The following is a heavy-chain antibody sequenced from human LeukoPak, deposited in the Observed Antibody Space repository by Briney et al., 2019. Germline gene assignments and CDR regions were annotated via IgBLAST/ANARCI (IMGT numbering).Heavy chain of an antibody. CDR3: AGRHCSGGGCYFAGADPFDY. D-gene: IGHD2-15*01. J-gene: IGHJ4*02. CDR2: IYSGGNI. Sequence: GSLRLSCAASGFTVSSTYMSWVRPAPGKGLEWVSVIYSGGNIYYIESVKGRFTISRDTSKNTLYLQMNSLRAEDTAVYFCAGRHCSGGGCYFAGADPFDYWGQGTLVTVSS. CDR1: GFTVSSTY. V-gene: IGHV3-53*01.